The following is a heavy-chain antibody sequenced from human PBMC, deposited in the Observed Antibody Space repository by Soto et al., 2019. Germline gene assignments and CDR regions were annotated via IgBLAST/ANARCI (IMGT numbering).Heavy chain of an antibody. CDR3: AKDDNWNYGDLYYYYGMDV. CDR2: ISYDGSNK. Sequence: GGSLRLSCAASGFTFSSYGMHWVRQAPGKGLEWVAVISYDGSNKYYADSVKGRFTISRDNSKNTLYLQMNSLRAEDTAVYYCAKDDNWNYGDLYYYYGMDVWGQGTTVTVSS. D-gene: IGHD1-7*01. J-gene: IGHJ6*02. V-gene: IGHV3-30*18. CDR1: GFTFSSYG.